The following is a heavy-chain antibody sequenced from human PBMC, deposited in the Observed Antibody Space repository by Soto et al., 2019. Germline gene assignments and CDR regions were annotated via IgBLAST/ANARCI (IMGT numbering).Heavy chain of an antibody. CDR2: FGVDYVT. V-gene: IGHV3-23*01. D-gene: IGHD2-8*02. CDR3: AKAKGSFDHTGPDQ. Sequence: EVQLLESGGGLRQPGGSLRLSCATSGFRFSNYAMSWVRQAPGKGLEWVSGFGVDYVTYYADSVRGRFTISRDNSKNTLYLQMNSLTAEDKALYYCAKAKGSFDHTGPDQWGQGTLVTVSS. CDR1: GFRFSNYA. J-gene: IGHJ4*02.